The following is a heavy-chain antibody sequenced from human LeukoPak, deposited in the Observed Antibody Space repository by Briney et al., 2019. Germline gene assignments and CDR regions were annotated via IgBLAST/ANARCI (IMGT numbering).Heavy chain of an antibody. J-gene: IGHJ4*02. CDR1: GGSVSRSSYY. Sequence: SETLSLTCTVSGGSVSRSSYYWGWIRQPPGKGLEWIGNIYYSGSTYYNPSLKSRVTISLDTSKNQFSLKLSSVTAADTAVYYCARYDSSSFRYFDYWGQGTLVTVSS. D-gene: IGHD6-6*01. CDR2: IYYSGST. V-gene: IGHV4-39*07. CDR3: ARYDSSSFRYFDY.